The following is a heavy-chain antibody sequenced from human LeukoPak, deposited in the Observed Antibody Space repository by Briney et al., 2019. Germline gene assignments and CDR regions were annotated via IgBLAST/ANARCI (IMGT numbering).Heavy chain of an antibody. Sequence: GGSLRLSCAASGFTFSIYAMHWVRQAPGKGLEWVSGISWNSGSIGYADSVKGRFTISRDNAKNSLYLQMNSLRAEDMALYYCAKDKGYSSIRYYFDYWGQGTLVTVSS. CDR2: ISWNSGSI. D-gene: IGHD6-13*01. J-gene: IGHJ4*02. CDR3: AKDKGYSSIRYYFDY. V-gene: IGHV3-9*03. CDR1: GFTFSIYA.